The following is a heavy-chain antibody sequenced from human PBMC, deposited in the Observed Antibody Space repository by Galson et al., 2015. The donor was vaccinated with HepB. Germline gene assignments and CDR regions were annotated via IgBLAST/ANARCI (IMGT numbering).Heavy chain of an antibody. CDR2: ISAYNGNT. D-gene: IGHD5-18*01. Sequence: SVKVSCKASGYTFTSYGISWVRQAPGQGLEWMGWISAYNGNTNYAQKLQGRVTMTTDTSTSTAYMELRSLRSDDTAVYYCARDDADTAMGNYYYYGMDVWGQGTTVTVSS. CDR1: GYTFTSYG. J-gene: IGHJ6*02. V-gene: IGHV1-18*04. CDR3: ARDDADTAMGNYYYYGMDV.